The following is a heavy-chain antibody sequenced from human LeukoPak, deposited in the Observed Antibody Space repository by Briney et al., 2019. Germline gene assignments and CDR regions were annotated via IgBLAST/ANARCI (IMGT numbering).Heavy chain of an antibody. V-gene: IGHV3-30*02. CDR1: GSTFTSYH. CDR3: ARDYNWGVDY. Sequence: GGSLRLSCAASGSTFTSYHMHWVRQAPGKGLEWVSFIRNDESDKYYADSVKGRFTISRDNSKNTVYLQMNSLRVEDTAVYYCARDYNWGVDYWGQGTLVTVSS. J-gene: IGHJ4*02. D-gene: IGHD7-27*01. CDR2: IRNDESDK.